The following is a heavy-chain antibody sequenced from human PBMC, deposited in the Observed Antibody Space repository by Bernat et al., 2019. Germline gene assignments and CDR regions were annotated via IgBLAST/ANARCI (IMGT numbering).Heavy chain of an antibody. CDR2: ISGSGGST. D-gene: IGHD6-6*01. CDR1: GFTFSSYA. J-gene: IGHJ4*02. CDR3: ANAPLIVGSSSYFDY. Sequence: EVQLLESGGGLVQPGGSLRLSCAASGFTFSSYAMSWVRQAPGKGLEWVSAISGSGGSTYYADSVKGRFTISRDNSKNTLYLQMNSLRAEDTAVYYCANAPLIVGSSSYFDYWGQGALVTVSS. V-gene: IGHV3-23*01.